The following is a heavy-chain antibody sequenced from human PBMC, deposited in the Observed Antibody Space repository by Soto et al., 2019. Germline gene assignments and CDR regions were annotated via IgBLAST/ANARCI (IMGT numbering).Heavy chain of an antibody. D-gene: IGHD2-15*01. CDR2: VYHNGGP. CDR1: DGFISSSNY. CDR3: VRHGGRLFDY. J-gene: IGHJ4*02. Sequence: QVQLQESGPGLVKPSGTLSLTCAVSDGFISSSNYWSWVRQPPGKGLEWIGQVYHNGGPRYNPSLRSRVNMSIDKSKNQFSLNLSAVTAADTAVYFCVRHGGRLFDYWGPGHLVTVSS. V-gene: IGHV4-4*02.